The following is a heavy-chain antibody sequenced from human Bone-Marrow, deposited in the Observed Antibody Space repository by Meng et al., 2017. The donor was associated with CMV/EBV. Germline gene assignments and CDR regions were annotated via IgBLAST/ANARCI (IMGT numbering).Heavy chain of an antibody. V-gene: IGHV3-33*01. D-gene: IGHD3-10*02. CDR3: ARGYFMFSVNYYYYGMDV. Sequence: GESLKISCVASGFTFSTYGLHWVRQAPGKGLEWVAVIWHDGSNKYYADSVKGRFTISRDNSKNTLYLQMNSLRAEDTAVYYCARGYFMFSVNYYYYGMDVWGQGTTVPVYS. CDR2: IWHDGSNK. CDR1: GFTFSTYG. J-gene: IGHJ6*02.